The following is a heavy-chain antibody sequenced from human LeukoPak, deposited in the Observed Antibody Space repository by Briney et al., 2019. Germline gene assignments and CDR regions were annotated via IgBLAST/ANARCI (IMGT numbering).Heavy chain of an antibody. D-gene: IGHD3-22*01. V-gene: IGHV3-21*01. Sequence: SGGSLRLSCAASGFTFSSYWMNWVRQAPGKGLEWVSSISGSSIYINYADSVRGRFTISSDNAKNSLYLQMNSLRAEDTAVYYCARALYDSSGYYFDYWGQGTLVTVSS. CDR3: ARALYDSSGYYFDY. J-gene: IGHJ4*02. CDR2: ISGSSIYI. CDR1: GFTFSSYW.